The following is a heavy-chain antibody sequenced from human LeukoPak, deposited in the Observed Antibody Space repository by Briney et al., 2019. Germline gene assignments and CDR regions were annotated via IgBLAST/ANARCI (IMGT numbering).Heavy chain of an antibody. CDR1: GGSTGSDY. V-gene: IGHV4-59*08. CDR3: ARHLGELLLFDY. J-gene: IGHJ4*02. CDR2: VYYSGVT. Sequence: PSETLSLTCSVSGGSTGSDYWSWIRQPPGKGLEWIAYVYYSGVTSYNPSLKSRVAISIDTSKNQFSLKLSSVTAADTAVYYCARHLGELLLFDYWGQGTLVTVSS. D-gene: IGHD1-26*01.